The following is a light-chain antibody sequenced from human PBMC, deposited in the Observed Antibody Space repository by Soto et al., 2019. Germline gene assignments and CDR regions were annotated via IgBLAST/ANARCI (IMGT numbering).Light chain of an antibody. CDR2: DAS. CDR3: QQSGSSPRT. CDR1: QSVRNVY. V-gene: IGKV3-20*01. J-gene: IGKJ2*01. Sequence: EIVLTQSPGTLSLSPGERATLSCRASQSVRNVYLAWYQQKPGQAPRLLIYDASNRATGIPDRFSGSGSGTYFTLTINRLEPEEFAVDYCQQSGSSPRTFGQGTKLEIK.